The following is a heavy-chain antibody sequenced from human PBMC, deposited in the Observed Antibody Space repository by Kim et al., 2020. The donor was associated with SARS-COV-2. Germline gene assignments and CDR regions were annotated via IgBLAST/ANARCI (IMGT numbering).Heavy chain of an antibody. D-gene: IGHD2-2*02. CDR1: GFTFSSYS. CDR3: ARDRCSSTSCYKGGGAFDI. CDR2: ISSSSSYI. J-gene: IGHJ3*02. V-gene: IGHV3-21*01. Sequence: GGSLRLSCAASGFTFSSYSMNWVRQAPGKGLEWVSSISSSSSYIYYADSVKGRFTISRDNAKNSLYLQMNSLRAEDTAVYYCARDRCSSTSCYKGGGAFDIWGQGTMVTVSS.